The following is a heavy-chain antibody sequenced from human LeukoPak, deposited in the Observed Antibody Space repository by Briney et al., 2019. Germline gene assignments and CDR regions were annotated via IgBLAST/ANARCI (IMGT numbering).Heavy chain of an antibody. CDR2: VDHSGGT. CDR3: AGFTFFRGVITFDY. D-gene: IGHD3-10*01. J-gene: IGHJ4*02. Sequence: SETLSLTCTVSGYSLSSGYYWGWIRQPPGKGLEWIGSVDHSGGTYYNPSLRSRVSISVDTSKNQFSLKLSSVTATDTAVYSCAGFTFFRGVITFDYWGQGTLVTVSS. V-gene: IGHV4-38-2*02. CDR1: GYSLSSGYY.